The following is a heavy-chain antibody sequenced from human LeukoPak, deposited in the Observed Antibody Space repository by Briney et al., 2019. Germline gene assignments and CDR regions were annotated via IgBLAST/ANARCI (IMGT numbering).Heavy chain of an antibody. J-gene: IGHJ4*02. Sequence: PSETLSLTCTVSGGSISSSSYYWGWIRQPPGKGLEWIGSIYYSGSTYYNPSLKSRVTISVDTSKNQFPLKLSSVTAADTAVYYCARQQQWLVLLYFDYWGQGTLVTVSS. V-gene: IGHV4-39*01. CDR2: IYYSGST. CDR1: GGSISSSSYY. CDR3: ARQQQWLVLLYFDY. D-gene: IGHD6-19*01.